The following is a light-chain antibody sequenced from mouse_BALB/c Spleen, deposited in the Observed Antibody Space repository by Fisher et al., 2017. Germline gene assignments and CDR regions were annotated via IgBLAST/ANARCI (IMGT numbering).Light chain of an antibody. Sequence: DIVLTQTTASLAVSLGQRATISCKASQSVDYDGDSYMNWYQQKPGQPPKLLIYAASNLAPGVPARFSGSGSGTSYSLTISSMEAEDAATYYCQQWSSNPYTFGGGTKLEIK. V-gene: IGKV3-4*01. CDR3: QQWSSNPYT. J-gene: IGKJ2*01. CDR1: QSVDYDGDSY. CDR2: AAS.